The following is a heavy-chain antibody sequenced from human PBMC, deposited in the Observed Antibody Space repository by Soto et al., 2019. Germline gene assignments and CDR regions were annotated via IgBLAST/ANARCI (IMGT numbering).Heavy chain of an antibody. CDR2: ISYDGSNK. J-gene: IGHJ6*02. CDR1: GFTFISYG. V-gene: IGHV3-30*18. CDR3: AKDRLGITMVRGVIIPVNYYYYGMDV. D-gene: IGHD3-10*01. Sequence: GGSLRLSCAASGFTFISYGMHWVRQAPGKGLEWVAVISYDGSNKYYADSVKGRFTISRDNSKNTLYLQMNSLRAEDTAVYYCAKDRLGITMVRGVIIPVNYYYYGMDVWGQGTTVTVSS.